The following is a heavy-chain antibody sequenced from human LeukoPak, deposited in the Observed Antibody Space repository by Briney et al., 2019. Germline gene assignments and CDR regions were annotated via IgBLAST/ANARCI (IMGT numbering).Heavy chain of an antibody. J-gene: IGHJ5*02. CDR3: ATTRSWWFDP. V-gene: IGHV1-24*01. CDR1: GGTFSSYA. D-gene: IGHD1-26*01. CDR2: FDPEDGET. Sequence: ASVKVSCKASGGTFSSYAISWVRQAPGQGLEWMGGFDPEDGETIYAQKFQGRVTMTEDTSTDTAYMELSSLRSEDTAVYYCATTRSWWFDPWGQGTLVTVSS.